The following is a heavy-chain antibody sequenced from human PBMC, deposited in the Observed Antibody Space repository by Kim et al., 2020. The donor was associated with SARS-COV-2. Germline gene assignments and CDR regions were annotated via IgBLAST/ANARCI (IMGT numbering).Heavy chain of an antibody. Sequence: GGSLRLSCAASGFNFSNYAIHWVRQAPGKGLEWVAVTSYDGSNQYYADSVKGRFTISRDKSKNTLYMEMNSLRTEDAAVYYCARDWVDNGSGKDAIDLWGQGTRVSVSS. J-gene: IGHJ1*01. CDR2: TSYDGSNQ. V-gene: IGHV3-30*03. D-gene: IGHD3-10*01. CDR1: GFNFSNYA. CDR3: ARDWVDNGSGKDAIDL.